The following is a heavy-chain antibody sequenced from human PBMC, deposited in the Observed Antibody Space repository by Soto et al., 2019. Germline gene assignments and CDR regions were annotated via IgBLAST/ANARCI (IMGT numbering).Heavy chain of an antibody. CDR1: GDSIRSTNW. V-gene: IGHV4-4*02. J-gene: IGHJ6*02. Sequence: PSETLSLTCAVSGDSIRSTNWWSWVRQPPGKGLEWIGEISHSGSTNYNPSLKSRVSIFLENSDNQFSLNMTSVTAADTAVYYCAREGYSSTYYYYGMDVWGQGTTVTVSS. D-gene: IGHD6-13*01. CDR2: ISHSGST. CDR3: AREGYSSTYYYYGMDV.